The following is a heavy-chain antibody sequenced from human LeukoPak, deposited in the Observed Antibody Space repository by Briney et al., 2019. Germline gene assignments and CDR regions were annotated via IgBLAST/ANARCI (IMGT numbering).Heavy chain of an antibody. Sequence: PSETLSLTCSVSGGSISTYHWNWIRQPPGKGLEWIGYMQSSGISKYNPSLKSRVNIFVDTSKNQFVLNLRSVTAADTAVYYCARDKRHSYGRYFDPWGQGMLVTVSS. CDR3: ARDKRHSYGRYFDP. J-gene: IGHJ4*02. D-gene: IGHD5-18*01. CDR2: MQSSGIS. CDR1: GGSISTYH. V-gene: IGHV4-59*01.